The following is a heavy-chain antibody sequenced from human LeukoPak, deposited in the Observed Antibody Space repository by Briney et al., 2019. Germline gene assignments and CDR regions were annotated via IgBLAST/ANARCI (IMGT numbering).Heavy chain of an antibody. J-gene: IGHJ3*02. Sequence: ASVKVSCKASGGTFSSYAISWWRQAPGQGLEWMGRIIPILGIANYAQKFQGRVTITADKSTSTTYMELSSLRSEDTAVYYCARVGRYGDTRGAFDIWGQGTMVTVSS. V-gene: IGHV1-69*04. CDR1: GGTFSSYA. CDR2: IIPILGIA. D-gene: IGHD4-17*01. CDR3: ARVGRYGDTRGAFDI.